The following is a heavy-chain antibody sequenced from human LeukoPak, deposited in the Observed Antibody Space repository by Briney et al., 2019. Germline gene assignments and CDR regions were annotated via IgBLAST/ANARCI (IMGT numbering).Heavy chain of an antibody. Sequence: GGSLRLSCAASGFTFSNYWMSWVRQAPGKGLEWVANIKQDGSQKYYVDSVKGRFTISRDNAKNSLYLRMNSLRVEDTAVYYCARERWCSGGSCYDYWGQGTLVTVSS. CDR1: GFTFSNYW. D-gene: IGHD2-15*01. J-gene: IGHJ4*02. CDR3: ARERWCSGGSCYDY. CDR2: IKQDGSQK. V-gene: IGHV3-7*01.